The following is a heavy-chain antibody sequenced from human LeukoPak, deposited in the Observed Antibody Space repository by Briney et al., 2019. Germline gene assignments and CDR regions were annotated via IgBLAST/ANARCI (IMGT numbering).Heavy chain of an antibody. J-gene: IGHJ4*02. CDR1: GFTFDDYA. CDR3: VRAVAVAGTNPFDY. CDR2: ISWNSGGI. V-gene: IGHV3-9*01. Sequence: GGSLRLSCAASGFTFDDYAMHWVRQAPGKGLEWVSGISWNSGGIGYADSVKGRFTISRDKAKKSLYLQMNSLRTEDTALYYCVRAVAVAGTNPFDYWGQGTLVTVSS. D-gene: IGHD6-19*01.